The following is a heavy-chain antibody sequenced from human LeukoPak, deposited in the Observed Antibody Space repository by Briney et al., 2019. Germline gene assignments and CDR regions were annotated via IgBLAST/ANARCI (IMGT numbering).Heavy chain of an antibody. J-gene: IGHJ3*02. CDR2: IYYSGST. CDR3: AYYDFWSGDPAFDI. D-gene: IGHD3-3*01. Sequence: SQTLSLTCTVSGGSISSGDYYWGWIRQPPGKGLEWIGYIYYSGSTYYNPSLKSRVTISVDTSKNQFSLKLSSVTAADTAVYYCAYYDFWSGDPAFDIWGQGTMVTLSS. CDR1: GGSISSGDYY. V-gene: IGHV4-30-4*08.